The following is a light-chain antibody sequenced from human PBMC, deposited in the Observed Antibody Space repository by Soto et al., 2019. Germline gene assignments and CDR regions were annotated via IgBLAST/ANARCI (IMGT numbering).Light chain of an antibody. J-gene: IGKJ1*01. V-gene: IGKV1-5*01. CDR3: QQDNSYSVT. CDR1: QSISSW. CDR2: DAS. Sequence: DIQMTQSPSTLSASVGDRVTITCRASQSISSWLAWYQQKPGKAPKLLIYDASSLESGVPSRFSGSGSGTEFTLTISILQPDEFATYYCQQDNSYSVTFGQGTKVDIK.